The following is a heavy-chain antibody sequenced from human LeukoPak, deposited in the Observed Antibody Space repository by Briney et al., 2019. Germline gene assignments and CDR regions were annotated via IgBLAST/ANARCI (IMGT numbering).Heavy chain of an antibody. Sequence: SVKVSCRASGGTFSSYAISWVRQAPGQGLEWMGGIIPIFGTANYAQKFQGRVTITTDESTSTAYMELSSLRSEDTAVYYCASPIYGSGSYYGYWGQGTLVTVSS. CDR2: IIPIFGTA. J-gene: IGHJ4*02. CDR3: ASPIYGSGSYYGY. V-gene: IGHV1-69*05. D-gene: IGHD3-10*01. CDR1: GGTFSSYA.